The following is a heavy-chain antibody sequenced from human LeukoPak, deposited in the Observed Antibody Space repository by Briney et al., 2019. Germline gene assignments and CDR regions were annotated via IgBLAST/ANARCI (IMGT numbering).Heavy chain of an antibody. CDR2: IYSDGST. CDR3: ARELREHGVFDI. V-gene: IGHV3-53*01. Sequence: GGSLRLSCAASGFTVSRNYMGWVRQAPGKGLEWVSEIYSDGSTYYAASVKGRFSISRDSPKNTVHLQMNSLRAEDTAVYYCARELREHGVFDIWGQGTMVTVSS. CDR1: GFTVSRNY. D-gene: IGHD1-26*01. J-gene: IGHJ3*02.